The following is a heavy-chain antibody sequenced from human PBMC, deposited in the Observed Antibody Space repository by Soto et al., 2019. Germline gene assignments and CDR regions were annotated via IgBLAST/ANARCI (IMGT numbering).Heavy chain of an antibody. J-gene: IGHJ5*02. CDR3: ARVSYSNFPDWFDP. D-gene: IGHD4-4*01. CDR1: GGSISSSSYY. CDR2: IYYSGRT. V-gene: IGHV4-39*01. Sequence: PSETLSLTCTVSGGSISSSSYYWGWIRQPPGKGLEWIGSIYYSGRTYYNPSLKSRVTISVDTSKNQFSLKLSSVTAADTAVYYCARVSYSNFPDWFDPWGQGTLVTVSS.